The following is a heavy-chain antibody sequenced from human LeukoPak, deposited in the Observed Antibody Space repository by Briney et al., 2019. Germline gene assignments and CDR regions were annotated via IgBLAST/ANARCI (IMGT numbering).Heavy chain of an antibody. CDR3: ATRSGSFQGDYNFDY. CDR1: GYSFTSYW. J-gene: IGHJ4*02. Sequence: GVSLKISCKGSGYSFTSYWIAWVRQMPGKGLEWMGIIYPGDSDTRYSPSFQGQVTISADKSISTAYLQWSSLKASDTAMYYCATRSGSFQGDYNFDYWGQGTLVTVSS. D-gene: IGHD1-26*01. CDR2: IYPGDSDT. V-gene: IGHV5-51*01.